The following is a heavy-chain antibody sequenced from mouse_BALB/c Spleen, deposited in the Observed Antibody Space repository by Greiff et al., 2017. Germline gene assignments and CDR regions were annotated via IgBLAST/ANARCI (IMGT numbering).Heavy chain of an antibody. CDR3: ARGEERYDGGGYAMDY. Sequence: EVKVEESGGGLVKPGGSLKLSCAASGFTFSDYYMYWVRQTPEKRLEWVATISDGGSYTYYPDSVKGRFTISRDNAKNNLYLQMSSLKSEDTAMYYCARGEERYDGGGYAMDYWGQGTSVTVSS. CDR1: GFTFSDYY. CDR2: ISDGGSYT. J-gene: IGHJ4*01. V-gene: IGHV5-4*02. D-gene: IGHD2-14*01.